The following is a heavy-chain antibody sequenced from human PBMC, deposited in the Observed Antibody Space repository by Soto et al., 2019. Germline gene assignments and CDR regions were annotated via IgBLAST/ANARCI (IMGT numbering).Heavy chain of an antibody. CDR2: ISTTSGNT. J-gene: IGHJ4*02. V-gene: IGHV1-18*01. CDR1: GYTFSSYS. Sequence: QIQMVQSGAEVKQPGASVKISCTTSGYTFSSYSINWVRQAPGQGLEWMAWISTTSGNTHYAERVQGRVTVTLDKSARTAFMEMWGLTSDDTAVYFCARDNGYYDFWGQGTLVTVSS. CDR3: ARDNGYYDF. D-gene: IGHD2-8*01.